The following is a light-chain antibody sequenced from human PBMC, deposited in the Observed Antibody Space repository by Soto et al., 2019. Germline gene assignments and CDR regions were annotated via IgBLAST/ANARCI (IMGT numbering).Light chain of an antibody. CDR2: AAS. V-gene: IGKV1-39*01. CDR3: QQSYSIPQT. Sequence: DIPMTQSPSSLSASIGDRVTIACRTSQNIKRYLNWYQQEPGKAPKLLIYAASILQSGVPSRFTGSWSGKDFTLAINSPQPEDFTTYYCQQSYSIPQTFGQGTKVEIK. J-gene: IGKJ1*01. CDR1: QNIKRY.